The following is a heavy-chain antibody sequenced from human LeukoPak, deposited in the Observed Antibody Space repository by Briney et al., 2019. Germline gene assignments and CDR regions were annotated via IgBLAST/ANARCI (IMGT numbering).Heavy chain of an antibody. Sequence: PGGSLRLSCTASGFTFGDYAMSWFRQAPGKGLEWVGFIRSKAYGGTTEYAASVKGRFTISRDDSKSIAYLQMNSLKTEDTAVYYCTRGPLGGGRWLQLRGKNDFDYWGQGTLVTVSS. D-gene: IGHD5-24*01. V-gene: IGHV3-49*03. CDR3: TRGPLGGGRWLQLRGKNDFDY. CDR1: GFTFGDYA. J-gene: IGHJ4*02. CDR2: IRSKAYGGTT.